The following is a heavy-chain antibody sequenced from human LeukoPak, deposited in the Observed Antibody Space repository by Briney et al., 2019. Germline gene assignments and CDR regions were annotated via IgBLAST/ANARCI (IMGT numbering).Heavy chain of an antibody. D-gene: IGHD2-15*01. CDR3: AKERGCSGGSCYSAAFDI. J-gene: IGHJ3*02. CDR1: GFTFSSYG. Sequence: GGPLRLSCAASGFTFSSYGMHWVRQAPGKGLEWVAVISYDGSNKYYADSVKGRFTISRDNSKNTLYLQMNSLRAEDTAVYYCAKERGCSGGSCYSAAFDIWGQGTMVTVSS. V-gene: IGHV3-30*18. CDR2: ISYDGSNK.